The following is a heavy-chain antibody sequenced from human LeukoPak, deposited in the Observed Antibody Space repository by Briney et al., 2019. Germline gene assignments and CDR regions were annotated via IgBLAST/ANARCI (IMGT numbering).Heavy chain of an antibody. CDR2: INPNSGGT. CDR1: GGTFSSYA. V-gene: IGHV1-2*02. Sequence: GASVKVSCKASGGTFSSYAISWVRQAPGQGLEWMGWINPNSGGTNYAQKFQGRVTMTRDTSISTAYMELSRLRSDDTAVYYCARGPVRYFDLTYEFDPWGQGTLVTVSS. D-gene: IGHD3-9*01. CDR3: ARGPVRYFDLTYEFDP. J-gene: IGHJ5*02.